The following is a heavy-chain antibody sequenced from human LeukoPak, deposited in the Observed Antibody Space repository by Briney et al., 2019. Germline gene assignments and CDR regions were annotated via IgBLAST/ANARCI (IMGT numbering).Heavy chain of an antibody. V-gene: IGHV4-34*01. D-gene: IGHD3-10*01. CDR1: GGSFSVYY. CDR2: INHSVST. CDR3: ARGRLLWFGTRGRNRYYFDY. J-gene: IGHJ4*02. Sequence: SETLSLTCAVYGGSFSVYYWSWIRQPPGKGLEWIGEINHSVSTNYNPSLKSRVTISVDTSKNQFSLKLSSVTAADTAVYYCARGRLLWFGTRGRNRYYFDYWGQGTLVTVSS.